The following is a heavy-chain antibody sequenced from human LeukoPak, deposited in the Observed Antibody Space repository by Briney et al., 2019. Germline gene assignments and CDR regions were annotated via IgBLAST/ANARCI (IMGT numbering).Heavy chain of an antibody. Sequence: PSETLSLTCTVSSDSISSSYWSWIRQPPGKGLERIGYIYYRGSTNYNPSLKSRVAISVDTSKNQFSLKLNSVTAADTAVYYCARGYCSSTICFQYFHHWGQGTLVTVSS. CDR3: ARGYCSSTICFQYFHH. V-gene: IGHV4-59*01. CDR2: IYYRGST. J-gene: IGHJ1*01. D-gene: IGHD2-2*01. CDR1: SDSISSSY.